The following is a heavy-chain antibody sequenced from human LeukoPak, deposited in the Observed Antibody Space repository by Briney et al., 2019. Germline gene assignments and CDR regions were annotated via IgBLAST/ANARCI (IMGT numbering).Heavy chain of an antibody. CDR3: ARPRTYGDGDAFDM. CDR2: IWYDGSKK. CDR1: GFTFSSYA. J-gene: IGHJ3*02. Sequence: GGSLRLSCAASGFTFSSYAMHWVRQAPGKGLEWVAVIWYDGSKKNYADSVKGRFTISRDNSKNTLYLEMNSLRAEDTAVYYCARPRTYGDGDAFDMWGQGTMVTVSS. D-gene: IGHD4-17*01. V-gene: IGHV3-33*08.